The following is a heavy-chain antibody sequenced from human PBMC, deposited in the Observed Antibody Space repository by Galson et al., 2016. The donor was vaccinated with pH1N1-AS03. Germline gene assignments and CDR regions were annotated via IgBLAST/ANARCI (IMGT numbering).Heavy chain of an antibody. CDR2: ISSDGSGT. V-gene: IGHV3-64*01. D-gene: IGHD1-26*01. J-gene: IGHJ6*02. CDR3: AREKINVGADYYGMDV. Sequence: SLRLSCAASGFTFTNYAIHWVRQAPGKGLEYVAAISSDGSGTYYANSVKARFSISRDNSKNTVYLQMGSLRGEDTAVYYCAREKINVGADYYGMDVWGQGPTVTVSS. CDR1: GFTFTNYA.